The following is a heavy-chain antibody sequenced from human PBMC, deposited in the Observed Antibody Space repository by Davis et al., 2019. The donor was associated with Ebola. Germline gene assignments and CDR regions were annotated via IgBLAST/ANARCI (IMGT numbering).Heavy chain of an antibody. Sequence: GESLKISCAASGFTFRSYWMSWVRQAPGKGLEWVSAISGSGGSTYYADSVKGRFTISRDNSKNTLYLQMNSLRAEDTAVYYCAKCRGTWRTYAFDIWGQGTMVTVSS. V-gene: IGHV3-23*01. CDR1: GFTFRSYW. CDR2: ISGSGGST. D-gene: IGHD3-3*01. CDR3: AKCRGTWRTYAFDI. J-gene: IGHJ3*02.